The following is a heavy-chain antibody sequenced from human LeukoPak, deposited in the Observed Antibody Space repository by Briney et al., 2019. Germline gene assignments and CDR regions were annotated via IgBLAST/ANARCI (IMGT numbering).Heavy chain of an antibody. CDR1: GFTFRSYW. CDR3: ARGPRDALNWGFTYRPSMRMYAFDI. V-gene: IGHV3-74*01. CDR2: INSDGSST. J-gene: IGHJ3*02. D-gene: IGHD7-27*01. Sequence: AGGSLRLSCAASGFTFRSYWMHWVRQAPGKGLVWVSRINSDGSSTSYADSVKGRFTISRDNAKNTLYLQMNSLRAEDTAVYYCARGPRDALNWGFTYRPSMRMYAFDIWGQGTMVTVSS.